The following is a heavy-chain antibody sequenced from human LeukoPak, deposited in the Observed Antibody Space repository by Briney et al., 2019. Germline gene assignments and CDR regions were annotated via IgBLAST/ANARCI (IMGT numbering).Heavy chain of an antibody. CDR1: GYSFSNYW. J-gene: IGHJ4*02. CDR2: IFPGDSDT. Sequence: GESLKISCKTSGYSFSNYWIGWVRQMPGKGLEWVAIIFPGDSDTRYSPSFRGQVTISADKSISTAYLQWSSLKASDTAMYYCARRPEYYLDYWGQGALVTVSS. CDR3: ARRPEYYLDY. V-gene: IGHV5-51*01.